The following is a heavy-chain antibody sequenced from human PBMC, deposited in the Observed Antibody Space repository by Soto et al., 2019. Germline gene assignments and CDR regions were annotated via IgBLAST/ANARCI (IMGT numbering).Heavy chain of an antibody. Sequence: ASVKVSCKASGGTFSSYAISWVRQAPGQGLEWMGGIIPIFGTANYAQKFQGRVTITADESTSTAYMELSSLSSVTAADTAVYYCARGASPDYELLLGYYYYGMDVWGQGTTVTVSS. CDR3: ARGASPDYELLLGYYYYGMDV. J-gene: IGHJ6*02. CDR1: GGTFSSYA. D-gene: IGHD3-16*01. V-gene: IGHV1-69*13. CDR2: IIPIFGTA.